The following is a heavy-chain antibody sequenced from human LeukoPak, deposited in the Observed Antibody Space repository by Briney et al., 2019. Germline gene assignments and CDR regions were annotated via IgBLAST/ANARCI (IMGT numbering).Heavy chain of an antibody. CDR3: ARKLGGSQCGGDCFFDH. CDR1: GFTLSDYF. Sequence: GGSPRLSCAASGFTLSDYFMSWFRQAPGKGLEWIGYISSTGSYTTYADSVRGRFTISRDNAKSLLFLQMNDLRAEDTAVYYCARKLGGSQCGGDCFFDHWGQGTLVAVSS. D-gene: IGHD2-21*02. J-gene: IGHJ4*02. V-gene: IGHV3-11*03. CDR2: ISSTGSYT.